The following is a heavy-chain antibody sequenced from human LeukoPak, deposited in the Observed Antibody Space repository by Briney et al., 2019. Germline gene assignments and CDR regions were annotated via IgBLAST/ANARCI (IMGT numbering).Heavy chain of an antibody. CDR2: IRYDGSNK. J-gene: IGHJ4*02. D-gene: IGHD3-10*01. V-gene: IGHV3-30*02. CDR3: ARNNYYGSGSYYVY. Sequence: GVSLRLSCAASGFTFSSYGMHWVRQAPGKGLEWVAFIRYDGSNKYYADSVKGRFTISRDNSKNTLYLQMNSLRAEDTAVYYCARNNYYGSGSYYVYWGQGTLVTVSS. CDR1: GFTFSSYG.